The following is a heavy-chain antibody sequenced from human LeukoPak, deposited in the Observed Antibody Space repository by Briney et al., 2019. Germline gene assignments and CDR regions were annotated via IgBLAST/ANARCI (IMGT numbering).Heavy chain of an antibody. CDR1: GGSFGGYY. CDR3: ARGRLLRRITIFGVVQYYFDY. J-gene: IGHJ4*02. V-gene: IGHV4-34*01. Sequence: SETLSLTCAVYGGSFGGYYWSWIRQPPGKGLEWIGEINHSGSTNYNPSLKSRVTISVDTSKNQFSLKLSSVTAADTAVYYCARGRLLRRITIFGVVQYYFDYWGQGTLVTVSS. CDR2: INHSGST. D-gene: IGHD3-3*01.